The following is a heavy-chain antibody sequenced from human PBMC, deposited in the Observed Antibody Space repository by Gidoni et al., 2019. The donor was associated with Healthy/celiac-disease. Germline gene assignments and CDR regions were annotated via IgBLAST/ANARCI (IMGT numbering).Heavy chain of an antibody. CDR2: ISGSGGST. CDR3: AKAGGTDAFDI. CDR1: AFTFSSYG. V-gene: IGHV3-23*01. D-gene: IGHD3-16*01. Sequence: EVQLLESGGGLVQPGGALSLPCPAAAFTFSSYGISWVRQAPGKGLGWVSAISGSGGSTYYADSVRGRFTISRDNSKNTLYLQMNSLRAEDTAVYYCAKAGGTDAFDIWGQGTMVTVSS. J-gene: IGHJ3*02.